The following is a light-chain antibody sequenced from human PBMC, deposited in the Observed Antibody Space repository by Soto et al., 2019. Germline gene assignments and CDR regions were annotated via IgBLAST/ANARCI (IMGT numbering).Light chain of an antibody. V-gene: IGKV3-15*01. CDR1: QSGFTN. CDR3: QQYNNWPYT. J-gene: IGKJ2*01. Sequence: EIVMTQSPATLSVSPGERVTLSCRASQSGFTNLAWAQHKPGQAPRLLISGASTRATGIPARFSGSGSGTEFTLTISSLQSEDFAVYSCQQYNNWPYTFGQGTKVEIK. CDR2: GAS.